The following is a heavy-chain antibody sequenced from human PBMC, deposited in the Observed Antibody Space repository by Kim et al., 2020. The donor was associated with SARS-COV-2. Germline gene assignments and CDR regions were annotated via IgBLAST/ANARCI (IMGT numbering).Heavy chain of an antibody. CDR2: IYYSGST. J-gene: IGHJ5*02. Sequence: SETLSLTCTVSGGSISSYYWSWIRQPPGKGLEWIGYIYYSGSTNYNPSLKSRVTISVDTSKNQFSLKLSSVTAADTAVYYCARDNRYCSGGSCYSRQGKHNWFDPWGQGTLVTVSS. CDR3: ARDNRYCSGGSCYSRQGKHNWFDP. D-gene: IGHD2-15*01. CDR1: GGSISSYY. V-gene: IGHV4-59*13.